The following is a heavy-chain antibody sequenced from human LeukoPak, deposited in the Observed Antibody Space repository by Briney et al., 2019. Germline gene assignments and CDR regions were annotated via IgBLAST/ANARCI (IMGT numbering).Heavy chain of an antibody. CDR1: GGSFSGYY. Sequence: PSETLSLTCAVYGGSFSGYYWNWIRQPAGKGLEWIGRINTSGSTNFNPSLKSRVTMSVDTSKNQFSLKLTSVTAADTALYYCARYRQESNGQFDYWGQGTLVTVSS. J-gene: IGHJ4*02. CDR2: INTSGST. V-gene: IGHV4-59*10. D-gene: IGHD2-8*01. CDR3: ARYRQESNGQFDY.